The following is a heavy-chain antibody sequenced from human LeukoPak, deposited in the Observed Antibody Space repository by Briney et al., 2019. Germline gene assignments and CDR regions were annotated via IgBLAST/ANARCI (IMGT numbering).Heavy chain of an antibody. CDR1: GCTFDDFG. CDR2: IHWNGGST. J-gene: IGHJ4*02. D-gene: IGHD6-19*01. Sequence: GVPLRLSCAASGCTFDDFGMSGVRQAPGKGLEWVSGIHWNGGSTGYADSVKGRFTISRDNAKNSLYLQMNSLRAEDTALYYCARGYSSGCLDYWGQGSLVTVSS. CDR3: ARGYSSGCLDY. V-gene: IGHV3-20*04.